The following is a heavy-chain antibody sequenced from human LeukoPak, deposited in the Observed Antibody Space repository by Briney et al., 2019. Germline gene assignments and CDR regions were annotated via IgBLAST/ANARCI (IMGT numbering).Heavy chain of an antibody. Sequence: ASVKVSCKASGYTFTGYYMHWVRQAPGQGLEWMGWINPNSGGTNYAQKFQGKVTMTRDTSISTAYMELGRLRSDDTAVYYCARDKAVVPAAIPFDAFDIWGQGTMVTVSS. V-gene: IGHV1-2*02. CDR2: INPNSGGT. J-gene: IGHJ3*02. CDR1: GYTFTGYY. D-gene: IGHD2-2*01. CDR3: ARDKAVVPAAIPFDAFDI.